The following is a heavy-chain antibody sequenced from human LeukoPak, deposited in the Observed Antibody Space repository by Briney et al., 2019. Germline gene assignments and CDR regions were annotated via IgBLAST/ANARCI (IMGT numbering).Heavy chain of an antibody. D-gene: IGHD2/OR15-2a*01. CDR1: GFTFSSYS. CDR2: IGSSGNYI. V-gene: IGHV3-21*05. CDR3: ARIRDSRVPFDY. J-gene: IGHJ4*02. Sequence: GGSLRLSCAASGFTFSSYSMNWVRQAPGKGLEWIAYIGSSGNYINYSDSVRGRFTISRDNAKNSMSLHMNSLRADDTAVYYCARIRDSRVPFDYWGQGAQVTVSS.